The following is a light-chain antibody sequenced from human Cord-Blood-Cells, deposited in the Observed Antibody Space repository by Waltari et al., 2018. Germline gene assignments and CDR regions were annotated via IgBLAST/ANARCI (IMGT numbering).Light chain of an antibody. V-gene: IGLV2-23*01. CDR3: CSYAGSRNVV. CDR2: EGS. CDR1: TSDVGGYNL. J-gene: IGLJ2*01. Sequence: QSALTQPASVSGSPGQSITIPGLGPTSDVGGYNLFSWYQQHPGKAPKLMIYEGSKRPSGVSNRFSGSKSGNTASLTISGLQAEDEADYYCCSYAGSRNVVFGGGTKLTVL.